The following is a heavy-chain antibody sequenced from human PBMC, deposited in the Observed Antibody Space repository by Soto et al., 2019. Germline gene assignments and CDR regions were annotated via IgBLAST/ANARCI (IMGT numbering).Heavy chain of an antibody. D-gene: IGHD3-3*01. CDR1: GGSFSGYY. V-gene: IGHV4-34*01. J-gene: IGHJ5*02. Sequence: SETLALTCAVYGGSFSGYYWSCIRQPPWKGLEWIGEINHSGSTNYNPSLKSRVTISVDTSKNQFSLKLSSVTAADTAVYYCARGGALLRFLEWCSRGWFDPWGQGTLVTVSS. CDR2: INHSGST. CDR3: ARGGALLRFLEWCSRGWFDP.